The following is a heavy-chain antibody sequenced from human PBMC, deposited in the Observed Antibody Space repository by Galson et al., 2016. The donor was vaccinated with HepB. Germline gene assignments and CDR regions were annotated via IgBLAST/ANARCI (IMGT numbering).Heavy chain of an antibody. CDR3: ARGSGYKYGTLDD. V-gene: IGHV1-3*01. Sequence: SVKVSCKASGYTFTSYAMHWVRQAPGQRLEWMGWINAGNGNTKYSQKFQGRVTITRDTSASTAYMELSSLRTEDTAVYYCARGSGYKYGTLDDWGQGTLVTVSS. CDR1: GYTFTSYA. J-gene: IGHJ4*02. D-gene: IGHD3-22*01. CDR2: INAGNGNT.